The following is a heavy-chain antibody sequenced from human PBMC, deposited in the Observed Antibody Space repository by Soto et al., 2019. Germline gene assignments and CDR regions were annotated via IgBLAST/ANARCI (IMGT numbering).Heavy chain of an antibody. Sequence: EVQLVESGGGLVKPGGSLRLSCAASGFTFSSYSMNWVRQAPGKGLEWVSSISSSSSYIYYADSVKGRFTISRDNAKNSLYLQMNSLRAEDTAVYYCARDAAWHRGWFDPWGQGTLVTVSS. D-gene: IGHD3-10*01. CDR2: ISSSSSYI. CDR3: ARDAAWHRGWFDP. CDR1: GFTFSSYS. J-gene: IGHJ5*02. V-gene: IGHV3-21*01.